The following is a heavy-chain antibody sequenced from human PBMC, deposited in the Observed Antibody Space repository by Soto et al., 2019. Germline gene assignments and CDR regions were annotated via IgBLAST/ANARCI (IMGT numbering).Heavy chain of an antibody. CDR2: IYPGDSDS. V-gene: IGHV5-51*01. CDR1: GYNFATYW. Sequence: PGESLKISCEGFGYNFATYWIAWVRQMPGKGLEYMGIIYPGDSDSRYSPSFQGQVTFSADKSISTAYMQWSSLKASDTAMHYCARHGFYGDYASNYFDPWGQGTLVTVSS. D-gene: IGHD4-17*01. CDR3: ARHGFYGDYASNYFDP. J-gene: IGHJ5*02.